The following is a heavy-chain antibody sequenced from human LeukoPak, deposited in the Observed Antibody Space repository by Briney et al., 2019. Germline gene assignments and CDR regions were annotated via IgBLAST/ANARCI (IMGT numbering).Heavy chain of an antibody. CDR2: IKEGGSDK. D-gene: IGHD5-24*01. CDR1: GFTFSSYW. Sequence: GSLRLSSAASGFTFSSYWMRWVRQAPGRGLEWLANIKEGGSDKYYVDSVTGRFTISRDNAKNALYLQMNSLRAEDTAVYYCARGGGRDGYNVDYWGQGTLVTVSS. V-gene: IGHV3-7*04. CDR3: ARGGGRDGYNVDY. J-gene: IGHJ4*02.